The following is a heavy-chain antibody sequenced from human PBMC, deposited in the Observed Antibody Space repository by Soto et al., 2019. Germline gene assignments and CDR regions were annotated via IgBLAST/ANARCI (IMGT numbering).Heavy chain of an antibody. Sequence: SDTLALTCTLSCGTISSWYWSWIRQPPGKGLEWIGYIYYSGSTNCNPSLQSRVTISVDPSKNQFSLKLSSVTAADTAVYYCARRYGSAIDYWGQGTLVTVS. CDR2: IYYSGST. V-gene: IGHV4-59*08. D-gene: IGHD1-26*01. CDR3: ARRYGSAIDY. CDR1: CGTISSWY. J-gene: IGHJ4*02.